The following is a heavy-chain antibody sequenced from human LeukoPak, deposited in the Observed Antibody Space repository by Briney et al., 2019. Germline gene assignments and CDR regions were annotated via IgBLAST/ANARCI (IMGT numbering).Heavy chain of an antibody. V-gene: IGHV4-4*07. CDR1: GGSISSYY. J-gene: IGHJ6*02. CDR2: IYTSGST. Sequence: PSETLSLTCTVSGGSISSYYWSWIRQPAGKGLEWIGRIYTSGSTNYNPSLKSRVTMSVDTSKNQLSLKLSSVTAADTAVYYCARAQRIAAAGTRRPFHYYYGMDVWGQGTTVTVSS. D-gene: IGHD6-13*01. CDR3: ARAQRIAAAGTRRPFHYYYGMDV.